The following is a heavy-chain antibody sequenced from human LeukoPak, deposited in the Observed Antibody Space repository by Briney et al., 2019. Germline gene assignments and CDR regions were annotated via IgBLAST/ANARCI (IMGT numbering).Heavy chain of an antibody. Sequence: GGSLRLSCAASGFSVSNNYMSWVRQAPGKGLEWVSLIYSGGTTYYADSVKGRFTISRDTSKNTLYLQMDSLKAEDTAVYYCTSGAYYNDYWGQETLVTVSS. CDR3: TSGAYYNDY. J-gene: IGHJ4*02. V-gene: IGHV3-66*01. CDR1: GFSVSNNY. D-gene: IGHD3-22*01. CDR2: IYSGGTT.